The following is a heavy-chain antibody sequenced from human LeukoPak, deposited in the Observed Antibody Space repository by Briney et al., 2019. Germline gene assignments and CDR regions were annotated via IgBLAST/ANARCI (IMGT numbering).Heavy chain of an antibody. CDR1: GGTFSSYA. CDR2: IIPIFGTA. Sequence: SVKVPCKASGGTFSSYAISWVRQAPGQGLEWMGGIIPIFGTANYAQKFQGRVTITADESTSTAYMELSSLRSEDTAVYYCARVVAAKGYFDYWGQGTLVTVSS. J-gene: IGHJ4*02. V-gene: IGHV1-69*01. D-gene: IGHD2-15*01. CDR3: ARVVAAKGYFDY.